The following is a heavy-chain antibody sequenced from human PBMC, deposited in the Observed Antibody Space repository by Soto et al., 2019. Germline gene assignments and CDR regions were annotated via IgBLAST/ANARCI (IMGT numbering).Heavy chain of an antibody. CDR2: IKEAGSET. V-gene: IGHV3-7*01. Sequence: EVQMVESGGGLVQPGGSLRLSCAASGFTFSRYWMYWVRQAPGKGLEWVANIKEAGSETNYVDSVKGRFTISRDNAKNSLYLHRNSLGVEDTAVYYCASSLLRGQGTLVTVSS. J-gene: IGHJ4*02. CDR3: ASSLL. CDR1: GFTFSRYW.